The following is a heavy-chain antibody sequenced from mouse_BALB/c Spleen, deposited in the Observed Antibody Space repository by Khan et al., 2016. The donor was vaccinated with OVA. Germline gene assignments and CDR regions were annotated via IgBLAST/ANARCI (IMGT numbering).Heavy chain of an antibody. V-gene: IGHV1-4*01. Sequence: QIQLVQSAAELARPGASVKMSCKASGYTFTSYTIHWIKLRPGQGLEWIGYINPSNGYTNYNQKFKDKATLTADNSYTTAYMQLRSLTYDDSAVYNCVRDGGSYRNDGWFAYWGQGTLVTVSA. CDR2: INPSNGYT. D-gene: IGHD2-14*01. CDR3: VRDGGSYRNDGWFAY. J-gene: IGHJ3*01. CDR1: GYTFTSYT.